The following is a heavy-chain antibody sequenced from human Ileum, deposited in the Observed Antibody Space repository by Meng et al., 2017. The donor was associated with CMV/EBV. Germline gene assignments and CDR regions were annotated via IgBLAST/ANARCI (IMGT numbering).Heavy chain of an antibody. D-gene: IGHD2-2*02. CDR1: GFTFSSYE. J-gene: IGHJ6*01. V-gene: IGHV3-48*03. CDR2: ISYDGSIV. CDR3: TRESTSCYRGCYYYGMNV. Sequence: SCAVSGFTFSSYEMNWVRQAPGKGLEWISYISYDGSIVYYADSVKGRFTISRDNAKSSLYLQMNSLRVEDTAVYYCTRESTSCYRGCYYYGMNVWGQGNTVTVSS.